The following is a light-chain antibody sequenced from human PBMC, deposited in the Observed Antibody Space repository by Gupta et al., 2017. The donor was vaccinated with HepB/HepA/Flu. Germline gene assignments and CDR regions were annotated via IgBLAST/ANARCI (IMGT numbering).Light chain of an antibody. V-gene: IGKV1-39*01. CDR1: QSISNY. CDR2: GAS. Sequence: DIQMTQSPSSLSASVGDRVTITCRASQSISNYLNWYQQRPGKAPKLLIYGASGLQTGVPSRFSGGGSGTDLTLTIDSLQSEDFATYYCQQSYSSPRTFGQGTKVEIK. J-gene: IGKJ1*01. CDR3: QQSYSSPRT.